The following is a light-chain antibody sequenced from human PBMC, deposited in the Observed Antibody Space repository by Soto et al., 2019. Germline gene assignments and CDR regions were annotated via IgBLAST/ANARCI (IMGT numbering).Light chain of an antibody. J-gene: IGLJ1*01. V-gene: IGLV2-14*01. CDR2: KVS. CDR1: SSDVGGNKY. CDR3: TSSTSDSLYV. Sequence: QSALTQPASVSGSPGLSITISCTGTSSDVGGNKYVSWYQQYPGKVPKLLINKVSNRPSGVSNRFSGSKSGNTASLTISGLLAEDEADYFCTSSTSDSLYVFGTGTKLTVL.